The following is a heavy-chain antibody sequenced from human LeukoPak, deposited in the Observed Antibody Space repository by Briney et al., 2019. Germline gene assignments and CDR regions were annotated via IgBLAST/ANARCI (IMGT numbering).Heavy chain of an antibody. CDR3: AREAAGDYLPGH. CDR1: GGTFSSYA. D-gene: IGHD4-17*01. J-gene: IGHJ4*02. V-gene: IGHV1-69*05. Sequence: SVKVSCKASGGTFSSYAISWVRQAPGQGFEWMGRIIPIFGTANYAQKFQGRVTITTDESTSTAYMELSSLRSEDTAVYYCAREAAGDYLPGHWGQGTLVTVSS. CDR2: IIPIFGTA.